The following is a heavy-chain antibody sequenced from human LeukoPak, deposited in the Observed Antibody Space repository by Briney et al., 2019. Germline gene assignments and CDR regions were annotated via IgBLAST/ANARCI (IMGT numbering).Heavy chain of an antibody. CDR1: GYTFAKFY. V-gene: IGHV1-46*01. Sequence: ASVTVSCKASGYTFAKFYIHWVRQAPGQGLEWMGIINPSGGTTSYAQKFQGRVSMTRDTSTSTVYMELSSLRSEDTAVYYCARDNRGERTPGWGYGGFDIWGQGTMVSLST. J-gene: IGHJ3*02. CDR3: ARDNRGERTPGWGYGGFDI. CDR2: INPSGGTT. D-gene: IGHD3-16*01.